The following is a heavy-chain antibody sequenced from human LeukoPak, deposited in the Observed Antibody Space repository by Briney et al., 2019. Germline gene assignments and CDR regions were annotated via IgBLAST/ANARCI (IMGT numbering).Heavy chain of an antibody. D-gene: IGHD7-27*01. CDR1: GFTFSSYS. CDR2: ISPSGRST. CDR3: ARDFSGESGYSGY. J-gene: IGHJ4*02. V-gene: IGHV3-21*01. Sequence: GGSLRLSCAASGFTFSSYSMNWVRQAPGKGLELVSSISPSGRSTFHSDSVKGRFTVSRDNAQNSLFLQMNSLRAEDTGVYYCARDFSGESGYSGYWGQGALVTVSS.